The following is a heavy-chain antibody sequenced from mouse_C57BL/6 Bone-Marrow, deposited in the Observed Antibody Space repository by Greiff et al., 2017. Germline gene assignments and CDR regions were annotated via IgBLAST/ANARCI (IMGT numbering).Heavy chain of an antibody. J-gene: IGHJ4*01. D-gene: IGHD2-5*01. CDR2: TFYSGIT. Sequence: EVQLQQSGPSLVRPSQTLSLTCTVTGFSINSDCYWIWIRQFPGNKLEYIGYTFYSGITYYNPSLESRTYITRDTSKNQFSLKLSSVTTEDTATYYCAIDESNPYAMDYWGQGTSVTVSS. V-gene: IGHV3-3*01. CDR1: GFSINSDCY. CDR3: AIDESNPYAMDY.